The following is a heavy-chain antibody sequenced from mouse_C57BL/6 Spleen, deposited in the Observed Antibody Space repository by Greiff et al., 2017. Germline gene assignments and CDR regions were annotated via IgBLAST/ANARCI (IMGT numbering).Heavy chain of an antibody. J-gene: IGHJ4*01. V-gene: IGHV1-5*01. CDR3: TAGTGPYYAMDY. Sequence: EVQLQQSGTVLARPGASVKMSCKTSGYTFTSYWMHWVKPRPGQGLEWIGAIYPGNSDTSYNQKFKGKAKLTAVTSASTASMELSSLTNEDSAVYYCTAGTGPYYAMDYWGQGTSVTVSS. D-gene: IGHD4-1*01. CDR2: IYPGNSDT. CDR1: GYTFTSYW.